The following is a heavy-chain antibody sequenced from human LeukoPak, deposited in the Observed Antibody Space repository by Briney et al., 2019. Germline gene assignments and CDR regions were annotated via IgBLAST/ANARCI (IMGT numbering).Heavy chain of an antibody. CDR2: IYYSGST. CDR3: AKQGRQIPFGGVVAIAPFDI. V-gene: IGHV4-59*08. CDR1: GGSISSYY. J-gene: IGHJ3*02. D-gene: IGHD3-16*02. Sequence: PSETLSLTCTVSGGSISSYYWSWIRQPPGKGLEWIGYIYYSGSTNHNPSLKSRVSISVDRSKNQVPLNLSSVTAADTALYYCAKQGRQIPFGGVVAIAPFDIWGQGTMVTVSS.